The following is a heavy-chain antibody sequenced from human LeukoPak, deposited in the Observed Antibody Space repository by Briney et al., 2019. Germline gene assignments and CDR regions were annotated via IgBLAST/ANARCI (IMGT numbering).Heavy chain of an antibody. J-gene: IGHJ6*03. CDR1: GGSISSYY. CDR3: ARGRRPPDTAMVYYYYYYMDV. Sequence: SETLSLTCTVSGGSISSYYWNWIRQPPGKGLEWIGYIYYSGSTNYNPSLKSRVTLSVDTSKNQFSLKLSSVTAADTAVYYCARGRRPPDTAMVYYYYYYMDVWGKGTTVTVSS. CDR2: IYYSGST. V-gene: IGHV4-59*01. D-gene: IGHD5-18*01.